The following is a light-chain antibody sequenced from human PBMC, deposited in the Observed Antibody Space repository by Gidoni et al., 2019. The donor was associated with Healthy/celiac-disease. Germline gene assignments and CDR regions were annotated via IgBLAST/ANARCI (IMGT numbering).Light chain of an antibody. CDR3: CSYAGSYTPWV. CDR2: DVS. CDR1: SSDVGGYNY. Sequence: QSALTQPRSVSGSPGQSVPISCTVTSSDVGGYNYVSWYQQHPGKAPKLMIYDVSKRPSGVPDRFSGSKSGNTASLTISGLQAEDEADYYCCSYAGSYTPWVFGGGTKLTVL. V-gene: IGLV2-11*01. J-gene: IGLJ3*02.